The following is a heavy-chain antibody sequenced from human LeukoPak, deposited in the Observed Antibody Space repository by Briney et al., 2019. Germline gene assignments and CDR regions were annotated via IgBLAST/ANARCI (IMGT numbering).Heavy chain of an antibody. J-gene: IGHJ4*02. V-gene: IGHV3-48*03. D-gene: IGHD2-2*01. CDR3: ARAGSCSGTSCFDY. CDR2: ISSRSGAI. Sequence: PGGSLRLSCAASGFTFSSYEMNWVRQAPGKGLEWISYISSRSGAIYYADSVKGRFTISRDNAMNSLYLQMNSLRAEDTAVYYCARAGSCSGTSCFDYWGQGTLVTVSS. CDR1: GFTFSSYE.